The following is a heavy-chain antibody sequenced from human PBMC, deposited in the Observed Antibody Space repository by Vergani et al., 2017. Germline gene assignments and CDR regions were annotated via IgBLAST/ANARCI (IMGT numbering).Heavy chain of an antibody. V-gene: IGHV3-43*01. D-gene: IGHD6-13*01. J-gene: IGHJ4*02. CDR2: ISWDGGST. CDR1: GFTFDDYS. Sequence: EVQLVESGGVVVQPGGSLRLSCAASGFTFDDYSMHWVRQAPGKGLEWVSLISWDGGSTYYADSVKGRFTISRDNSRNSLYLQMNSLRTEDTALYYCAKDSYSSSWHVIDYWGQGTLVTLSS. CDR3: AKDSYSSSWHVIDY.